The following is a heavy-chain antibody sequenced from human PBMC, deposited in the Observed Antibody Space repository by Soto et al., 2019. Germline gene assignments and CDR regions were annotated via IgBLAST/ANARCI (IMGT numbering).Heavy chain of an antibody. J-gene: IGHJ4*02. Sequence: GGSLRLSCAASGFTVNNNYMSWVRQDPGKGLEWVSIIYSGGSTYYADSVKGRFSTSRDISKNMLSLQMNSLRAEDTAVYYCARGLGTTGYYYGLDFWGQGTLVTVSS. CDR2: IYSGGST. D-gene: IGHD3-22*01. CDR1: GFTVNNNY. CDR3: ARGLGTTGYYYGLDF. V-gene: IGHV3-66*01.